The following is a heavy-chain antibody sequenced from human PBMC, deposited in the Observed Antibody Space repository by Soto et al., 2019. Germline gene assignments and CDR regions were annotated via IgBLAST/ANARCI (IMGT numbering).Heavy chain of an antibody. CDR1: GFTFSSYG. J-gene: IGHJ3*02. CDR2: ISYDGSNK. Sequence: QVQLVESGGGVVQPGRSLRLSCAVSGFTFSSYGMHWVRQAPGKGLEWVAVISYDGSNKYYADSVKGRFTISRDNSKNTLHLQMNSLRAEDTAVYYCEKQVTPHSSGWPDAFDIWGQGTMVSVSS. CDR3: EKQVTPHSSGWPDAFDI. V-gene: IGHV3-30*18. D-gene: IGHD6-19*01.